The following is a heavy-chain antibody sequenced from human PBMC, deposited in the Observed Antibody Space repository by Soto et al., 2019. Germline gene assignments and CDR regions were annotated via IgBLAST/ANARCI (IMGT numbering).Heavy chain of an antibody. CDR1: GFTFRSYA. V-gene: IGHV3-64D*06. D-gene: IGHD1-1*01. J-gene: IGHJ6*02. CDR3: VKVQMATTEGYYYGMDV. Sequence: VSLRLSCSASGFTFRSYAMHWVRQAPGKGLEYVSAISSNGGSTYYADSVKGRFTISRDNSKNTLYLQLSSLRTEDTAVYYCVKVQMATTEGYYYGMDVWGQGTTVTVS. CDR2: ISSNGGST.